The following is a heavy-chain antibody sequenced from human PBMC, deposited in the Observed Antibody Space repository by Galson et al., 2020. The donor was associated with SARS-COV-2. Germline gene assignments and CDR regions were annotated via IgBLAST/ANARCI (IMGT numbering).Heavy chain of an antibody. V-gene: IGHV4-39*01. CDR2: IYHSGST. CDR3: ARQTQSELITMDYMDV. D-gene: IGHD3-3*01. Sequence: SETLSLTCTVSGGSISSSSYYWSWIRQPPGKGLEWIGGIYHSGSTYYNPSLKSRVTISVDTSKNQFSLKLSSVTAADTAVYYCARQTQSELITMDYMDVWGKEPTVTGSS. CDR1: GGSISSSSYY. J-gene: IGHJ6*03.